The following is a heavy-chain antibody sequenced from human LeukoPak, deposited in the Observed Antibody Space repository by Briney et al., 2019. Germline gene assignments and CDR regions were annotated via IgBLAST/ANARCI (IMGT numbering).Heavy chain of an antibody. V-gene: IGHV5-51*01. CDR1: GYSFTSYW. CDR2: IYPGDSDT. J-gene: IGHJ4*02. CDR3: ARSRELRERLQGFDY. D-gene: IGHD1-7*01. Sequence: GESLQISCKGSGYSFTSYWIGWVRQMPGKGLEWMGIIYPGDSDTRYSPSFQGQVTISADKSISTAYLQWSSLKASDTAMYYCARSRELRERLQGFDYWGQGTLVTVSS.